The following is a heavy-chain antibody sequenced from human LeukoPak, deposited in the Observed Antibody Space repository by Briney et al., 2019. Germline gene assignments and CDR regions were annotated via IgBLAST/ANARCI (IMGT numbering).Heavy chain of an antibody. D-gene: IGHD3-3*01. V-gene: IGHV3-9*01. CDR1: GFTFDDYA. CDR3: AKAPRYDFWSGNEGYYFDY. CDR2: ISWNSGSI. Sequence: GGSLRLSCAASGFTFDDYAMHWVRQAPGKGLEWVSGISWNSGSIGYADSVKGRFTISRDNAKNSLYLQMNSLRAEDTALYYCAKAPRYDFWSGNEGYYFDYWGQGTLVTVSS. J-gene: IGHJ4*02.